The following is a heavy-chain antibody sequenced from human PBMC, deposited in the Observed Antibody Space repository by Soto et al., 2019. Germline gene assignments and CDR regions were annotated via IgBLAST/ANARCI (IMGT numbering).Heavy chain of an antibody. CDR3: ARDDGSGSSH. CDR1: GGSISSGNYY. D-gene: IGHD3-10*01. CDR2: ISYTGST. Sequence: QVQLQESGPGLVKPSQTLTLTCNVSGGSISSGNYYWSWIRQPPGKGLEWIAYISYTGSTYYSPSRKSRVTISVDASKNQFSLRLSSVTAADTAVYYCARDDGSGSSHWGQGTLLTVSS. V-gene: IGHV4-30-4*01. J-gene: IGHJ4*02.